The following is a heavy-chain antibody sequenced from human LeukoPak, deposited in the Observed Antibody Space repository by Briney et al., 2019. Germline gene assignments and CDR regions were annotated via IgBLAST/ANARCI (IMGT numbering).Heavy chain of an antibody. Sequence: GGSLRLSCAASGFTFSSYAMSWVRQATGKGLEWVSAISGSGGSTYYADSVKGRFTIARDNSKNTLYLQMNSLRAEDTAVYYCAKETDYYGSGSTFDYWGQGTLLTVSS. J-gene: IGHJ4*02. CDR2: ISGSGGST. D-gene: IGHD3-10*01. V-gene: IGHV3-23*01. CDR1: GFTFSSYA. CDR3: AKETDYYGSGSTFDY.